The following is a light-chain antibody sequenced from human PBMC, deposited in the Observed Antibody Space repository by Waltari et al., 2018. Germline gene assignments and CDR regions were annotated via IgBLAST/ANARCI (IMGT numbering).Light chain of an antibody. Sequence: QSALTQPPSASGSPGQSITISCTATSSDVGGYHHVSWYQQYPGKVPKLLISEVFKRPSGVPSRFSGYKSGNTAYLTVSGLQAEDEADYYCSSSATDGDYFVFGTGTKVTVL. CDR3: SSSATDGDYFV. J-gene: IGLJ1*01. CDR1: SSDVGGYHH. CDR2: EVF. V-gene: IGLV2-8*01.